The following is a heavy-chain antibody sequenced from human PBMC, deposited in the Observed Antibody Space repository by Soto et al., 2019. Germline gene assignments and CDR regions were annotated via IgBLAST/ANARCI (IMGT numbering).Heavy chain of an antibody. CDR1: GYTFAGYY. J-gene: IGHJ4*02. D-gene: IGHD1-7*01. CDR2: INPNSGGT. V-gene: IGHV1-2*04. Sequence: ASVKVSCKASGYTFAGYYMHWVRQAPGQGLEWMGWINPNSGGTNYAQKFQGWVTMTRDTSISTAYMELSRLRSDDTAVYYCARDGPQLELFDYWGQGTLVTVSS. CDR3: ARDGPQLELFDY.